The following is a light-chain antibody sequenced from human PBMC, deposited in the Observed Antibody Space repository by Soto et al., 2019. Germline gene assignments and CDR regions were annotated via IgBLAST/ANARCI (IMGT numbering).Light chain of an antibody. CDR2: AAS. CDR1: QGISTY. CDR3: QQLNSFPLT. Sequence: IQLTQSPSSLSASVGDGVTITCRASQGISTYLVWYQQKPGKAPKLLMYAASTLQGGVPSRFSGSGSGTDFTLTISSLQPEDSATYYCQQLNSFPLTFGGGTKVDIK. J-gene: IGKJ4*01. V-gene: IGKV1-9*01.